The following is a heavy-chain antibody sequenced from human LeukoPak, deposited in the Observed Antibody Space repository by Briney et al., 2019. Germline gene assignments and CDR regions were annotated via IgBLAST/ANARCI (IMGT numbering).Heavy chain of an antibody. CDR2: IRYDGSNK. CDR3: AKGPVRGVIMDY. D-gene: IGHD3-10*01. Sequence: GGSLRLSCAASGFTFSSYGMHWVRQAPGKGLEWVAFIRYDGSNKYYADSVKGRFTISRDNSKNTLYVQMNSLRAEDTAVYYCAKGPVRGVIMDYWGQGTLVTVSS. J-gene: IGHJ4*02. CDR1: GFTFSSYG. V-gene: IGHV3-30*02.